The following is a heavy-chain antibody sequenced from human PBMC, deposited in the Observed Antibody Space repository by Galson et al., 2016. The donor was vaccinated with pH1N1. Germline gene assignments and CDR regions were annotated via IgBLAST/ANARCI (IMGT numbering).Heavy chain of an antibody. CDR3: ARDLYYDTSGYYPLDP. CDR1: GYTFTGYF. D-gene: IGHD3-22*01. Sequence: SVKVSCKASGYTFTGYFMHWVRQAPGQGLEWMGWINPNNGGTNYAQKFQGRVTLTRDASISTAYMELSRLRSDDTAVYYCARDLYYDTSGYYPLDPWGQGTLVTVSP. V-gene: IGHV1-2*02. J-gene: IGHJ5*02. CDR2: INPNNGGT.